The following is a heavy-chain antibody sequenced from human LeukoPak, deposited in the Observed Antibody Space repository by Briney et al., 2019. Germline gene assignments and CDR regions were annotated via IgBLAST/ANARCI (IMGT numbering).Heavy chain of an antibody. D-gene: IGHD3-22*01. CDR3: ARDSDSSGYYYGMDV. CDR1: GFTFSSYD. Sequence: PGGSLRLSCAASGFTFSSYDMHWVRQAPGKGLEYVSAISSNGGSTYYANSVKGRFTISRDNSKNTLYLQMGSLRAEDKAVYYCARDSDSSGYYYGMDVWGQGTTVTVSS. CDR2: ISSNGGST. V-gene: IGHV3-64*01. J-gene: IGHJ6*02.